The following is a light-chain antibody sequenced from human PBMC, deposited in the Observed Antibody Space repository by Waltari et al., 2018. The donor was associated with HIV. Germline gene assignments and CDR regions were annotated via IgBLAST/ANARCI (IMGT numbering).Light chain of an antibody. V-gene: IGKV1-9*01. J-gene: IGKJ3*01. Sequence: DIQLTQSPSFLSASVGDRVTITCRASQGIGSYLAWYQQKPWKAPKLLIYTASTLQSGVPSRFSGSGSGTEFTLTISSLQPEDFATYYCQQLNSYPPITFGPGTKVDIK. CDR3: QQLNSYPPIT. CDR2: TAS. CDR1: QGIGSY.